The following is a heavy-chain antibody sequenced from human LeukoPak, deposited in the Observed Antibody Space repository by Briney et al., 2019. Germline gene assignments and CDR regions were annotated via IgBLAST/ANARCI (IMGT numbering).Heavy chain of an antibody. CDR2: IKQDGSEK. Sequence: GGSLRLSCAASGFTFSSYWMSWVRQAPGKGLEWVANIKQDGSEKYYVDSVKGRFTISRDNAKNSLYLQMNSLRAEDTAVYYCARAGSLRYFDWLFETFDYWGQGTLVTVSS. CDR1: GFTFSSYW. CDR3: ARAGSLRYFDWLFETFDY. D-gene: IGHD3-9*01. J-gene: IGHJ4*02. V-gene: IGHV3-7*04.